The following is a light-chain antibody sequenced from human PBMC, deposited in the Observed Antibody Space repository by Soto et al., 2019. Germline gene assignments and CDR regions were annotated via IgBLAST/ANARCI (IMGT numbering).Light chain of an antibody. CDR1: QNVGTH. CDR2: DAS. CDR3: QQYNNWPPWT. Sequence: EIVLTPSPVTLSLSPGERATLSCRASQNVGTHLAWLQQKPGQAPRLLIYDASSRATDIPARFSGSGSGTEFTLTISSLQSEDFAIYYCQQYNNWPPWTFGQGTKVDIK. J-gene: IGKJ1*01. V-gene: IGKV3D-15*01.